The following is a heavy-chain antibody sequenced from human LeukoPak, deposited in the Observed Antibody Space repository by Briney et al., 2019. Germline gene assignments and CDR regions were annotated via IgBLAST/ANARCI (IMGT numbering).Heavy chain of an antibody. CDR3: ARDPSGGYVPYFDY. CDR1: GGTFSSYA. V-gene: IGHV1-69*04. J-gene: IGHJ4*02. Sequence: SVKVSCKASGGTFSSYAISWVRQAPGQGLEWMGRIIPNLGITNYAQKFQGRVTITADKSTSTAYMELSSLRSDDTAVYYCARDPSGGYVPYFDYWGQGTLVTVSS. D-gene: IGHD3-16*01. CDR2: IIPNLGIT.